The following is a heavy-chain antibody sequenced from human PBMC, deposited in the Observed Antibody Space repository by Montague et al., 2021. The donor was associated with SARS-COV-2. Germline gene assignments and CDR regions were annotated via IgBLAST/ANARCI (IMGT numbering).Heavy chain of an antibody. Sequence: SLRLSCAASGFTFSSYWMSWVRQAPGKGLEWVANIKQDGSENYYVDSVKGRFTISRDNAKNSLYLQMNSLRAEDTAVYYCARESGDTAMVGGMDVWGQGTTVTVSS. CDR1: GFTFSSYW. D-gene: IGHD5-18*01. J-gene: IGHJ6*02. CDR3: ARESGDTAMVGGMDV. V-gene: IGHV3-7*03. CDR2: IKQDGSEN.